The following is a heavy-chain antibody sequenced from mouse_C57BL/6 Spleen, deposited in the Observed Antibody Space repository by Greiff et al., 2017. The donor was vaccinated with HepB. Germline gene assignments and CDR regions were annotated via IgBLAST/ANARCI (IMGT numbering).Heavy chain of an antibody. CDR3: AGSYDGHHFYAMDY. J-gene: IGHJ4*01. V-gene: IGHV1-7*01. D-gene: IGHD2-3*01. CDR1: GYTFTSYW. Sequence: QVQLKQSGAELVKPGASVKLSCKASGYTFTSYWMHWVKQRPGQGLEWIGYINPSGGDTKYNQKFKDKATLTADKSSSTAYMQLSSLTSEDSAVYYYAGSYDGHHFYAMDYWGQGTSVTVSS. CDR2: INPSGGDT.